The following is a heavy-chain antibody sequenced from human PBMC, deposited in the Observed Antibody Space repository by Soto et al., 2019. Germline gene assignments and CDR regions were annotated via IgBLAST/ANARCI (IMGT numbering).Heavy chain of an antibody. D-gene: IGHD1-26*01. CDR1: GDSISSGGYY. J-gene: IGHJ4*02. CDR2: IYYSGTT. CDR3: ASTYYTGDSGPYDY. V-gene: IGHV4-31*03. Sequence: PWETLSLTCTVSGDSISSGGYYWSWIRQHPGKGLEWIGYIYYSGTTYYNPSLESRVSISADTSENQFSLKVKSVTVADTAVYYCASTYYTGDSGPYDYWGQGTLVTVSS.